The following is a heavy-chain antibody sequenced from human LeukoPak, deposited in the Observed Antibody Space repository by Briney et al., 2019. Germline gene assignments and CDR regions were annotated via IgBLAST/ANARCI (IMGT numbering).Heavy chain of an antibody. CDR3: GASRQYVGAFDI. V-gene: IGHV3-48*03. CDR1: GFTFCSYE. D-gene: IGHD3-16*01. J-gene: IGHJ3*02. Sequence: GGSLRLSCAASGFTFCSYELYWVRPARGKGLEWISYISSSSTIIKYADSVRGRFTISRDDARESLYLQMSSLRADDTAIYYCGASRQYVGAFDIWGQGTLVTVSS. CDR2: ISSSSTII.